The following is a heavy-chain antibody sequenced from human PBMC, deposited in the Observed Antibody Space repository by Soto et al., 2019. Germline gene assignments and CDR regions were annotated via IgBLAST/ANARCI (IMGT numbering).Heavy chain of an antibody. D-gene: IGHD2-21*01. CDR1: GWSSSGYY. Sequence: SETLSLTCAVHGWSSSGYYWSWIRQSPAKGLEWIGEINYIGSTNYNPSFKSRVTISVDTSKNQFFLKLSSVTAADSAVYYCTTDPLYCAGSWCYTTSAWGQGTLVTVSS. CDR2: INYIGST. V-gene: IGHV4-34*01. CDR3: TTDPLYCAGSWCYTTSA. J-gene: IGHJ4*02.